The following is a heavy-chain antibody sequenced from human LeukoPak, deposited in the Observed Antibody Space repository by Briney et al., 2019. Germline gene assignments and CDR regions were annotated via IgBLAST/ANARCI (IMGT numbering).Heavy chain of an antibody. CDR1: GYTFTGYY. D-gene: IGHD3-22*01. V-gene: IGHV1-2*02. CDR3: ARENYYDSSGYSPPDY. Sequence: ASVKVSCKASGYTFTGYYMHWVRQAPGQGLEWMGWINPNSGGTNYAQKFQGRVTMTRDTSISTAYMELSRVRSDDTAVYYCARENYYDSSGYSPPDYWGQGTLVTVSS. CDR2: INPNSGGT. J-gene: IGHJ4*02.